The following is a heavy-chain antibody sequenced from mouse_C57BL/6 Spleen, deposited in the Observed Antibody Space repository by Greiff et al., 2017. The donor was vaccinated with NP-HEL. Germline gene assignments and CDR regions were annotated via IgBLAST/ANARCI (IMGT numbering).Heavy chain of an antibody. V-gene: IGHV10-1*01. CDR1: GFSFNTYA. CDR3: VRHAYYYGSSYGAMDY. D-gene: IGHD1-1*01. CDR2: IRSKSNNYAT. J-gene: IGHJ4*01. Sequence: EVQLVESGGGLVQPKGSLKLSCAASGFSFNTYAMNWVRQAPGKGLEWVARIRSKSNNYATYYAASVKDRFTISSDDSERMHYLQMNNVKTEDTARYYGVRHAYYYGSSYGAMDYWGQGTSVTVSS.